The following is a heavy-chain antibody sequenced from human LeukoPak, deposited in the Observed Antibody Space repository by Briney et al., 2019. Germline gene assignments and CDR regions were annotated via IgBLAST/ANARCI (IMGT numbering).Heavy chain of an antibody. CDR2: LNSDGSST. J-gene: IGHJ4*02. D-gene: IGHD1-26*01. Sequence: PGGSLRLSCAASGFTFSRYWMDWVRQAPGKGLVWVSRLNSDGSSTTYADSVKGRFTISRDNAKNTLYSQMDSLRAEDTAVYYCARDLSGKYSGTYCFDYWGQGALVTVSS. CDR3: ARDLSGKYSGTYCFDY. CDR1: GFTFSRYW. V-gene: IGHV3-74*01.